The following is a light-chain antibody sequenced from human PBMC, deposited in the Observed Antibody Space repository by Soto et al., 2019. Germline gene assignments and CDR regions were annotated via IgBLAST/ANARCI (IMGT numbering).Light chain of an antibody. CDR3: QQYGNSPPT. V-gene: IGKV3-20*01. CDR1: QSVSSMF. CDR2: ATS. Sequence: EIVLTQSPGTLSLSPGERATLPCRASQSVSSMFLAWYQRKPGQAPRLLIFATSNRATRISDRFSGSGSGTDFTLTISRLEPEDFALYYCQQYGNSPPTFGQGTKVEMK. J-gene: IGKJ2*01.